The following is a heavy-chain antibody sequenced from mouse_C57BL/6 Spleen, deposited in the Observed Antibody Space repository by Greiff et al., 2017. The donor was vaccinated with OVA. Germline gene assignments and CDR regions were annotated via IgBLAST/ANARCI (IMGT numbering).Heavy chain of an antibody. CDR3: ALTVANFDY. Sequence: QVQLQQPGAELVRPGSSVKLSCKASGYTFTSYWMDWVKQRPGQGLEWIGNIYPSDSETHYNQKFKDKATLTVDKSSSTAYMQLSSLTSEDSAVYYCALTVANFDYWGQGTTLTVSS. CDR1: GYTFTSYW. J-gene: IGHJ2*01. D-gene: IGHD1-1*01. V-gene: IGHV1-61*01. CDR2: IYPSDSET.